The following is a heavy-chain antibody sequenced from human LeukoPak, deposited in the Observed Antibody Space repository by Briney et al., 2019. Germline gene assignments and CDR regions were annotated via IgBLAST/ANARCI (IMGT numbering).Heavy chain of an antibody. V-gene: IGHV4-61*01. Sequence: SETLSLTCTVSGGSVSSGSYYWSWIRQPPGKGLEWIGHIYYSGSTNYNPSLKSRVTISVDTSKNQFSLNLSSVTAADTAVYFCARSAAGLSYGMDVWGQGTTVTVSS. CDR3: ARSAAGLSYGMDV. CDR2: IYYSGST. J-gene: IGHJ6*02. CDR1: GGSVSSGSYY. D-gene: IGHD6-13*01.